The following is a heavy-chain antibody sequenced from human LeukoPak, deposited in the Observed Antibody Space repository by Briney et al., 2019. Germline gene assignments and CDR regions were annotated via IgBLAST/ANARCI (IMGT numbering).Heavy chain of an antibody. D-gene: IGHD2-21*02. V-gene: IGHV1-18*01. J-gene: IGHJ6*03. CDR3: ARTQDVTYHYYYMDV. CDR2: ISLYNGNT. CDR1: GYTFTSYG. Sequence: ASVKVSCKASGYTFTSYGITWVRQAPGQGLEWMAWISLYNGNTNYAQKVQGRVTMTTDTSTSTAYMELRSLTSDDTAVYYCARTQDVTYHYYYMDVWGKGTTVTVSS.